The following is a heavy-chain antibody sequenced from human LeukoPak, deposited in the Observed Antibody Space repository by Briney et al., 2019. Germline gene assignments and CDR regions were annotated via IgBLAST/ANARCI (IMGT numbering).Heavy chain of an antibody. D-gene: IGHD6-13*01. CDR2: INHSGST. V-gene: IGHV4-34*01. CDR1: GGSFSGYY. J-gene: IGHJ4*02. Sequence: PSETLYLTCAVYGGSFSGYYWSWIRQPPGKGLEWIGEINHSGSTNYNPSLKSRVTISVDTSRNQFSLKLSSVTAADTAVYYCARGLGRGSWYTDYWGQGTLVTVSS. CDR3: ARGLGRGSWYTDY.